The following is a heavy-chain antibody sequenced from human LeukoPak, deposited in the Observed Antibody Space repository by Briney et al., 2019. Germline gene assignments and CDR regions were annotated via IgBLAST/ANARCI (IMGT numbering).Heavy chain of an antibody. CDR2: IKQDGSEK. J-gene: IGHJ3*02. Sequence: GGSLRLSCAASTLTFSRYWMSWVRQAPGKGLEWVAHIKQDGSEKYYVDSVKGRFTISRDNAKNSLYLQMNSLRAEDTAVYYCARDGITMVRGVTVFDIWGQGTMVTVSS. V-gene: IGHV3-7*01. D-gene: IGHD3-10*01. CDR1: TLTFSRYW. CDR3: ARDGITMVRGVTVFDI.